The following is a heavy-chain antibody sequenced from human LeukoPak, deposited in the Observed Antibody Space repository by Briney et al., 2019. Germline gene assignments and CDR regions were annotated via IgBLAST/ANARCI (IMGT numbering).Heavy chain of an antibody. Sequence: PGGSLRLSCSASGFPFNTYAMHWVRQAPGKGLEWVAVISYDGSNKYYADSVKGRFTISRDNSKNTLYLQMNSLRAEDTAVYYCARDGGYSSSWYPNYWGQGTLVTVSS. J-gene: IGHJ4*02. CDR2: ISYDGSNK. V-gene: IGHV3-30-3*01. CDR1: GFPFNTYA. CDR3: ARDGGYSSSWYPNY. D-gene: IGHD6-13*01.